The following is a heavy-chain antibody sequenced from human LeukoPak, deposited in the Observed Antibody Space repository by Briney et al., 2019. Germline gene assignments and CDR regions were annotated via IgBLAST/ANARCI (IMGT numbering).Heavy chain of an antibody. Sequence: ASVKVSCKASGGTFSSYAISWVRQAPGQGHEWMGRIIPIFGTANYAQTFQGRVTITADKSTSTAYMELSSLRSEDTAVYYCAMLGYCSGGSCYYFDYWGQGTLVTVSS. V-gene: IGHV1-69*06. CDR2: IIPIFGTA. CDR1: GGTFSSYA. D-gene: IGHD2-15*01. CDR3: AMLGYCSGGSCYYFDY. J-gene: IGHJ4*02.